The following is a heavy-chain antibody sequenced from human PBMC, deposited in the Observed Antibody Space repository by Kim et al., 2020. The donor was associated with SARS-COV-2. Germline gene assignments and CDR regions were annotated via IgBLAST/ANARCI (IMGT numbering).Heavy chain of an antibody. CDR1: GFTFTSSA. CDR3: AAETYYYGSGSYFAVPRGGRNFDY. CDR2: IVVGSGNT. Sequence: SVKVSCKASGFTFTSSAVQWVRQARGQRLEWIGWIVVGSGNTNYAQKFQERVTITRDMSTSTAYMELSSLRSEDTAVYYCAAETYYYGSGSYFAVPRGGRNFDYWGQGTLVTVSS. V-gene: IGHV1-58*01. J-gene: IGHJ4*02. D-gene: IGHD3-10*01.